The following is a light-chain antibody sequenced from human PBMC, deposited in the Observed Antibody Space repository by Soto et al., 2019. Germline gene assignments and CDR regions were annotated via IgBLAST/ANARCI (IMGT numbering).Light chain of an antibody. CDR2: DAS. CDR1: QSVSRY. V-gene: IGKV3-11*01. J-gene: IGKJ5*01. Sequence: EIVLTQSPATLSLSPGERATLSCRASQSVSRYLVWFQQKPGQAPRLLIYDASNRAAGIPARFNGSGSGTDFTLTISSLEPEDSADYYCQQRRNWPPITFGQGTRLEIK. CDR3: QQRRNWPPIT.